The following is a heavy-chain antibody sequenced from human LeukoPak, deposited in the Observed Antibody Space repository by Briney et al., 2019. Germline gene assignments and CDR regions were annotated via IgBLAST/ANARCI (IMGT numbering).Heavy chain of an antibody. J-gene: IGHJ4*02. Sequence: SETLSLTCAVYGGSFRGYYWSWIRRPPGKGLEWIGEINHRGSTKYNPSLKSRVTISVGTSKNQFSLNLRSATAADTAVYYCARGDILTGYSYWGQGTLVTVSS. CDR1: GGSFRGYY. CDR3: ARGDILTGYSY. D-gene: IGHD3-9*01. V-gene: IGHV4-34*01. CDR2: INHRGST.